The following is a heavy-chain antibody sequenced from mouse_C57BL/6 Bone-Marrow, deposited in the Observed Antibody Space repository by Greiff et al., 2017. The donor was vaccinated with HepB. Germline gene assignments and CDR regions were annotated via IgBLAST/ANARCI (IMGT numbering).Heavy chain of an antibody. V-gene: IGHV1-42*01. CDR2: INPSTGGT. CDR1: GYSFTGYY. CDR3: ARRVYYSNNYYAMDY. Sequence: VQLKQSGPELVKPGASVKISCKASGYSFTGYYMNWVKQSPEKSLEWIGEINPSTGGTTYNQKFKAKATLTVDKSSSTAYMQLKSLTSEDSAVYYCARRVYYSNNYYAMDYWGQGTSVTVSS. J-gene: IGHJ4*01. D-gene: IGHD2-5*01.